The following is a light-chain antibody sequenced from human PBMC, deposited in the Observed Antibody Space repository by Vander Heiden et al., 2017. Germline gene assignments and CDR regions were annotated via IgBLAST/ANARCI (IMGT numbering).Light chain of an antibody. J-gene: IGKJ4*01. CDR3: QQYGDSPLT. CDR2: DAS. V-gene: IGKV3-20*01. Sequence: PGERATLSCRASQSVSGGRYLAWYQQKPGQAPRLRIHDASTRATGIPDRFSGSGSGTDFTLTINRLESEDCAVYYCQQYGDSPLTFGGGTKVEIK. CDR1: QSVSGGRY.